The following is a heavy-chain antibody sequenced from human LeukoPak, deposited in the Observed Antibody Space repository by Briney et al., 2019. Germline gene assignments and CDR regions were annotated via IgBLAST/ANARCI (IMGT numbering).Heavy chain of an antibody. J-gene: IGHJ4*02. CDR2: INPNSGGT. CDR1: GYTFTGSY. Sequence: ASVKVSCKASGYTFTGSYMLWVRQAPGQGLEWMGWINPNSGGTNYAQNFQGRVTMTRDTSISTAYMELSRLTSDDTAVYYCARALYGGNSVASWGQGTLVSVSS. D-gene: IGHD4-23*01. V-gene: IGHV1-2*02. CDR3: ARALYGGNSVAS.